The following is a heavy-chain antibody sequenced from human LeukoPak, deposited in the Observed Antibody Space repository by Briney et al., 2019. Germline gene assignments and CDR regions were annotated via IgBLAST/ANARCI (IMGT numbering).Heavy chain of an antibody. CDR3: AKDHLTIFGVVDY. Sequence: HSGGSMRPSCAASGFTFSSYAMSWVRQVPGKGLEWVSAISGIGDRTYYADSVKGRFTISRDNSKNTLYLQMNSLRAEDRAVYYWAKDHLTIFGVVDYWGQGTLVSVSS. V-gene: IGHV3-23*01. D-gene: IGHD3-3*01. CDR2: ISGIGDRT. J-gene: IGHJ4*02. CDR1: GFTFSSYA.